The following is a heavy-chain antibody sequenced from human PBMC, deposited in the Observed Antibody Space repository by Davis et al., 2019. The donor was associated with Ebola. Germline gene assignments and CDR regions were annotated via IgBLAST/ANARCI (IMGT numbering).Heavy chain of an antibody. V-gene: IGHV3-30*02. Sequence: GGSLRLSCAASGFTFSSYGMHWVRQAPGKGLEWVAFIRYDGSDRYYADSVRGRFTISRDNSKNTLYLQMNSLRPEDTAVYYCAKDDRYNWNYLAVYWGQGTLVTVSS. J-gene: IGHJ4*02. CDR3: AKDDRYNWNYLAVY. CDR1: GFTFSSYG. CDR2: IRYDGSDR. D-gene: IGHD1-7*01.